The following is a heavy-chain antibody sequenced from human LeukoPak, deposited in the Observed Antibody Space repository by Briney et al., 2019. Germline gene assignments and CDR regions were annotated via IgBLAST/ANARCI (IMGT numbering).Heavy chain of an antibody. CDR1: GFTVSSSY. CDR3: ARDPNGDYIGAFDF. Sequence: GGSLRLSCAASGFTVSSSYMSWVRQAPGKGLEWVSVIYSGGSTYYADSVKGRFTISRDNSKNTLYLQMNSLRAEDTAVYYCARDPNGDYIGAFDFRGQGTMVTVSS. CDR2: IYSGGST. J-gene: IGHJ3*01. V-gene: IGHV3-66*01. D-gene: IGHD4-17*01.